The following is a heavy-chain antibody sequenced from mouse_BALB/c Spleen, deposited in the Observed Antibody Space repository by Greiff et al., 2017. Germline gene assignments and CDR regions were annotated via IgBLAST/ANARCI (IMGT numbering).Heavy chain of an antibody. Sequence: QVQLQQSGAELVRPGASVTLSCKASGYTFTDYEMHWVKQTPVHGLEWIGAIDPETGGTAYNQKFKGKATLTADKSSSTAYMELRSLTSEDSAVYYCTSMDYWGQGTSVTVSS. J-gene: IGHJ4*01. CDR3: TSMDY. CDR1: GYTFTDYE. V-gene: IGHV1-15*01. CDR2: IDPETGGT.